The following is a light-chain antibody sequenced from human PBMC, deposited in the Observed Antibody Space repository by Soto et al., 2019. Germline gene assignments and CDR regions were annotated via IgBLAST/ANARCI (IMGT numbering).Light chain of an antibody. V-gene: IGKV1-5*01. J-gene: IGKJ1*01. Sequence: DIQMTQSPSTLSASVGDRVTITCRASQSISSWLAWYQQKTGKAPKLLIYDASGLESGVPSRFSGSGSGTEFTLTISSLQPDDFATYYCQQYNSYSWTFGQGTKVEIK. CDR1: QSISSW. CDR3: QQYNSYSWT. CDR2: DAS.